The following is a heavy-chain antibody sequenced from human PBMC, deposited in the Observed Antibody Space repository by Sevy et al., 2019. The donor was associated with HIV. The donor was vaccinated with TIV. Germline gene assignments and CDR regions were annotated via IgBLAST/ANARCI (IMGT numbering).Heavy chain of an antibody. J-gene: IGHJ4*02. CDR2: VKQDMSEK. D-gene: IGHD3-3*01. CDR3: VRAQQVTMLVVIGGLYFDL. V-gene: IGHV3-7*01. Sequence: GESLKISCAASGFTFSSNWMTWVRQAPGKGLEWVANVKQDMSEKYYADSVKGRFTISRDNAKNSLFLQMNSLRAEDTAVYYCVRAQQVTMLVVIGGLYFDLWGQGTLVTVSS. CDR1: GFTFSSNW.